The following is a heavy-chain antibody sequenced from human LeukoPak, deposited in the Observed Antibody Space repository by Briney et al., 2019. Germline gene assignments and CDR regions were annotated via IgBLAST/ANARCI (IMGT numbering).Heavy chain of an antibody. Sequence: GGSLRLSCAASGFTFSNYGMHWVRQAPGKGLEWVAVISYDGSNKYYADSVKGRFTISRDNSKNMVYLQMNSLRAEDTALYYCAGGQMFTSGGFDNWGQGALVTVSS. CDR2: ISYDGSNK. V-gene: IGHV3-30*03. CDR3: AGGQMFTSGGFDN. J-gene: IGHJ4*02. D-gene: IGHD6-19*01. CDR1: GFTFSNYG.